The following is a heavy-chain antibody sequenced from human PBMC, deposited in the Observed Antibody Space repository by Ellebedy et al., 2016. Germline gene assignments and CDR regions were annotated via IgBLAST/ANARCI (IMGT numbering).Heavy chain of an antibody. CDR3: YYGHYSGF. V-gene: IGHV3-23*01. CDR1: GFAFRNFF. Sequence: GGSLRLXXVVSGFAFRNFFMTWVRQAPGGGLELFSTIRGDGDTTFSADSVKGRFTISRDNSRYTLYLQMDSLTAADTAVYYCYYGHYSGFWGQGTLVTVSS. D-gene: IGHD4-17*01. J-gene: IGHJ4*02. CDR2: IRGDGDTT.